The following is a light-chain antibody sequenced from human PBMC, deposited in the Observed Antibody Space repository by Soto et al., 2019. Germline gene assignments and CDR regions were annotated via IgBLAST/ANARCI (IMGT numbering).Light chain of an antibody. CDR2: DVS. CDR1: SSDVCGYNY. Sequence: QSVLTQPASVSGSPGQSITISCTGTSSDVCGYNYVSWYQQHPGKAPKLMIYDVSNRPSGVSNRFSGSKSGNTASLTISGLQAEDEADYYCSSYTSSSTGYVFGTGTKLTAL. CDR3: SSYTSSSTGYV. V-gene: IGLV2-14*01. J-gene: IGLJ1*01.